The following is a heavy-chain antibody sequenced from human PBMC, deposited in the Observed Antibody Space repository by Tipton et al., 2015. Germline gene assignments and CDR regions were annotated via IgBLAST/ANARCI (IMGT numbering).Heavy chain of an antibody. CDR1: ADSISNYY. CDR2: IYYSGST. J-gene: IGHJ4*02. Sequence: TLSLICTFSADSISNYYWSWIRQPPGKGLEWIGFIYYSGSTNYNPSLKSRVTISADTSKNQFSLKLPSVTAADTAVYFCATSYAANPSGFWFWGQGTLVTVSS. CDR3: ATSYAANPSGFWF. D-gene: IGHD2-15*01. V-gene: IGHV4-59*01.